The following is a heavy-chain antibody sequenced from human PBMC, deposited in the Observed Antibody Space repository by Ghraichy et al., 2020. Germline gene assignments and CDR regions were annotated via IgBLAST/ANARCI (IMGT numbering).Heavy chain of an antibody. CDR2: IYYSGST. CDR1: GGSISSSSYY. V-gene: IGHV4-39*01. CDR3: ARLPIVGAKYYFDY. Sequence: ESLNISCTVSGGSISSSSYYWGWIRQPPGKGLEWIGSIYYSGSTYYNPSLKSRVTISVDTSKNQFSLKLSSVTAADTAVYYCARLPIVGAKYYFDYWGQGTLVTVSS. D-gene: IGHD1-26*01. J-gene: IGHJ4*02.